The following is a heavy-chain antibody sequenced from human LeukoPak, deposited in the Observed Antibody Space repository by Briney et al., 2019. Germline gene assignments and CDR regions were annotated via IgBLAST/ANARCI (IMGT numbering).Heavy chain of an antibody. D-gene: IGHD3-16*01. Sequence: GGSLRLSCAASGFTFSGWMSWLRQAPGKGLEWVANIKQDATAKYYVDSVKGRFTISRDNAKNSLYLDMNSLRAEDTAVYYCARLVCGTDRYFDLWGQGTLVTVSS. CDR1: GFTFSGW. CDR3: ARLVCGTDRYFDL. V-gene: IGHV3-7*01. J-gene: IGHJ4*02. CDR2: IKQDATAK.